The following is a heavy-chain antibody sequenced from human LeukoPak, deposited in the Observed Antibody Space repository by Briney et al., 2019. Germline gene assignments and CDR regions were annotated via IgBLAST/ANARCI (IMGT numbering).Heavy chain of an antibody. CDR3: ARGGDFWSGYYFFDY. D-gene: IGHD3-3*01. CDR1: GFTISSYS. CDR2: ISSSSSYI. V-gene: IGHV3-21*01. Sequence: GGSLRLSCAASGFTISSYSMNWVRQAPGKGLEWVSSISSSSSYIYYADSVKGRFTITRDNAKNSLYLQMNSLRAEDTAVYYCARGGDFWSGYYFFDYWGQGTLVTVSS. J-gene: IGHJ4*02.